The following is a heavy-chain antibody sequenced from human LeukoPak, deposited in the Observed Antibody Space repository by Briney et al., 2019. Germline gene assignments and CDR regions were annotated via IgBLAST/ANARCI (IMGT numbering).Heavy chain of an antibody. J-gene: IGHJ4*02. D-gene: IGHD5-24*01. V-gene: IGHV5-51*01. CDR2: IYPADSDT. Sequence: GESLKISCTGSGYFFINYWIARVRQRPGKGLEWMGIIYPADSDTRYSPSFQGQVSISADRSITTAYLQWSSLKASDTAIYYCARGEGGYNYAFWGQGTLVSVSS. CDR1: GYFFINYW. CDR3: ARGEGGYNYAF.